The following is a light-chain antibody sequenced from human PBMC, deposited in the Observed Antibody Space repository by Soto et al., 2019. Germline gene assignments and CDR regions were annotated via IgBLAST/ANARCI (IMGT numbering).Light chain of an antibody. Sequence: EIVMPQSPATLSLSPGERANLSCRASQSVRSNLAWYQQTPGQAPRLLIYDASTRATGVPARFSGSGSGTEFTLTISSLQSEDFAVYYCQQCNNWPLTFGGGTKVEIK. CDR1: QSVRSN. V-gene: IGKV3-15*01. CDR2: DAS. CDR3: QQCNNWPLT. J-gene: IGKJ4*01.